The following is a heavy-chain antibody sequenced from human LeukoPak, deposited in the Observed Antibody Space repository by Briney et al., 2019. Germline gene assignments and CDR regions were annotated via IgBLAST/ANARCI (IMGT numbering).Heavy chain of an antibody. CDR1: GFIASSNY. D-gene: IGHD1-1*01. CDR3: ATGGRSGVALER. J-gene: IGHJ4*02. V-gene: IGHV3-53*01. CDR2: IYSGGST. Sequence: GGSLRLSCVVSGFIASSNYMTWVRQAPGKGLDWISLIYSGGSTYYADSVMGRFTISRDNSKTTLFLQMNSLKAEDTAVYYCATGGRSGVALERWGQGTLVTVSS.